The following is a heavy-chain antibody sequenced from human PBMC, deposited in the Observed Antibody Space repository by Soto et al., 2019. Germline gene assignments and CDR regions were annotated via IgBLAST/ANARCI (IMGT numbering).Heavy chain of an antibody. Sequence: ASVKVSCNASGYTFTSYDINWVRQATGQGLEWMGWMNPNSGNTGYAQKFQGRVTMTRNTSISTAYMELSSLRSEDTAVYYCARESTSGYDLYYYYYYYMDVWGKGTTVTVSS. J-gene: IGHJ6*03. D-gene: IGHD5-12*01. CDR1: GYTFTSYD. CDR2: MNPNSGNT. V-gene: IGHV1-8*01. CDR3: ARESTSGYDLYYYYYYYMDV.